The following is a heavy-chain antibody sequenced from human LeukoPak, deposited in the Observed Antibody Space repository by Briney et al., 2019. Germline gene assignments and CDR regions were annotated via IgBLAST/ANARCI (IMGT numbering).Heavy chain of an antibody. D-gene: IGHD1-14*01. J-gene: IGHJ4*02. V-gene: IGHV3-21*01. CDR1: GFPLSNAG. CDR2: ISSSSSYI. CDR3: AKDGEPEYHEIDY. Sequence: PGGFLRLSGAGTGFPLSNAGLSWVRPASGQGLESISSISSSSSYIYYADSGKGRFTIPRDNAKNSLYLQMNSLRAEDTAVYYCAKDGEPEYHEIDYWGQGTLVTVSS.